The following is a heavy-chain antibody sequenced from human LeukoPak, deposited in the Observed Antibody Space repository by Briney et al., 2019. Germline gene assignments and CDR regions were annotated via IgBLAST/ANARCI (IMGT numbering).Heavy chain of an antibody. D-gene: IGHD6-13*01. CDR2: IYTSGST. CDR1: GGSISSYY. Sequence: SETLSLTCAVYGGSISSYYWSWIRQPAGKGLEWIGRIYTSGSTNYNPSLKSRVTMSVDTSKNQFSLKLSSVTAADTAVYYCARAWGSSTWGSSYYYYMDVWGKGTTVTISS. J-gene: IGHJ6*03. V-gene: IGHV4-59*10. CDR3: ARAWGSSTWGSSYYYYMDV.